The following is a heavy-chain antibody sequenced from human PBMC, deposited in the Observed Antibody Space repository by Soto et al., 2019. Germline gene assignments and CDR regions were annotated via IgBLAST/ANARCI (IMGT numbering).Heavy chain of an antibody. Sequence: QVQLQESGPGQVKPSETLSLTCTVSGGSVSSGTYYYWSWIRQPAGKGLEWMGYIYRGSPNYNPSLESRVTISVDTSKTQFSLMLRSVTAADTAVYSCARDQGLGAGYFDLWGRGSLVTVSS. CDR3: ARDQGLGAGYFDL. D-gene: IGHD7-27*01. J-gene: IGHJ2*01. V-gene: IGHV4-61*01. CDR2: IYRGSP. CDR1: GGSVSSGTYY.